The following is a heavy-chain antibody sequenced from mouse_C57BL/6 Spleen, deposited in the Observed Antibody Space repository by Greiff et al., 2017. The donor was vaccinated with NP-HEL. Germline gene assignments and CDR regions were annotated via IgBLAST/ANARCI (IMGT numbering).Heavy chain of an antibody. D-gene: IGHD2-5*01. Sequence: EVKLMESEGGLVQPGSSMKLSCTASGFTFSDYYMAWVRQVPEKGLEWVANINYDGSSTYYLDSLKSRFIISRDNAKNILYLQMSSLKSEDTATYYCAREPHSNYFDYWGQGTTLTVSS. CDR3: AREPHSNYFDY. V-gene: IGHV5-16*01. J-gene: IGHJ2*01. CDR2: INYDGSST. CDR1: GFTFSDYY.